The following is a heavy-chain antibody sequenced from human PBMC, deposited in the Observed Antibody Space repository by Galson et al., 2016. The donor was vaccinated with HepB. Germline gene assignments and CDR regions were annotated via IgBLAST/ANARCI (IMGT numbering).Heavy chain of an antibody. J-gene: IGHJ4*02. V-gene: IGHV3-7*03. CDR1: GIAFSGYW. D-gene: IGHD6-19*01. CDR3: ARLVEVARFDH. CDR2: IKQDGSEK. Sequence: SLRLSCAASGIAFSGYWMSWVRQAPGKGLEWVANIKQDGSEKYYVDSVKGRFTISRHNAKNSLYLQMNSLRADDTAVYYWARLVEVARFDHWGQGTLVTVSS.